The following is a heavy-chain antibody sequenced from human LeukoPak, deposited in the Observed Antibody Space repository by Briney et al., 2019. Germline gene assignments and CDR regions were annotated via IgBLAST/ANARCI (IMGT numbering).Heavy chain of an antibody. V-gene: IGHV3-23*01. Sequence: GGSLRHSCAASGFTFSSYAMSWVRQAPGKGLEWVSGIIGGAGSTYYADSVKGRFTISGDNSKNTLFLQMNSLRAEDTAVYYCAHGAMYQLDYWGQGTLVTVSS. CDR1: GFTFSSYA. J-gene: IGHJ4*02. D-gene: IGHD2-2*01. CDR2: IIGGAGST. CDR3: AHGAMYQLDY.